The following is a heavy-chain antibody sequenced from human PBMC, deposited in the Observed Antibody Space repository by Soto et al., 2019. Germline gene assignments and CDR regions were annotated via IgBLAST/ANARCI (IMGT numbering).Heavy chain of an antibody. CDR3: ARDLGRVEDDAFDI. CDR2: IYYSGST. V-gene: IGHV4-31*03. D-gene: IGHD2-15*01. CDR1: GGSISSGGYY. Sequence: PSETLSLTCTVSGGSISSGGYYWSWIRQHPGKGLEWIGYIYYSGSTYYNPSLMSRVTISVDTSKNQFSLKLSSVTAADAAVYYCARDLGRVEDDAFDIWGQGTMVTVSS. J-gene: IGHJ3*02.